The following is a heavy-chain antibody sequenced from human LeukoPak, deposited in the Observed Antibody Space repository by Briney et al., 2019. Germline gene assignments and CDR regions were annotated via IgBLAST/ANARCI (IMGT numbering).Heavy chain of an antibody. Sequence: ASVRVSCKASGYTFTSYGISWVRQAPGQGLEWMGWISAYNGNTNYAQKLQGRVTMTTDTSTSTAYMELRSLRSDDTAVYYCARDQERYPPLTYGRLGPWGQGTTVTVSS. J-gene: IGHJ6*02. D-gene: IGHD3-16*01. V-gene: IGHV1-18*01. CDR1: GYTFTSYG. CDR3: ARDQERYPPLTYGRLGP. CDR2: ISAYNGNT.